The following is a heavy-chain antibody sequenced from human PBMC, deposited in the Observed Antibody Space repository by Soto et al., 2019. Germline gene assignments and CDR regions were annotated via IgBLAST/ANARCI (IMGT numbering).Heavy chain of an antibody. J-gene: IGHJ4*02. D-gene: IGHD3-22*01. V-gene: IGHV3-23*01. CDR3: AKDPTSYDSSAQFDS. CDR1: GFSFNIFA. CDR2: ISGGGGST. Sequence: GGSLRLCCAASGFSFNIFAMNWVRQAPGQGLEWVSGISGGGGSTYYADSVKGRFTISRDNSNNTLYLQMNSLRAEDTAVYYCAKDPTSYDSSAQFDSWGQGTLVTVSS.